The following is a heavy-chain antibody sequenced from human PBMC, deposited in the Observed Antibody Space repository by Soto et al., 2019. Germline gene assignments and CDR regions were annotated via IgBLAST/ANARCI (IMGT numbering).Heavy chain of an antibody. CDR2: ISNEGSIT. J-gene: IGHJ5*01. Sequence: EAQLVESGGGLVQPGGSLRLSCAASGFTFSRYWMHWVRQDPGKGLLWVSRISNEGSITTYAESEKGRFTISRDNAKNTVALQMNSLRAEDSGVYYCGTDLSGSVDSWGQGTLVTVSS. D-gene: IGHD3-16*02. CDR3: GTDLSGSVDS. V-gene: IGHV3-74*01. CDR1: GFTFSRYW.